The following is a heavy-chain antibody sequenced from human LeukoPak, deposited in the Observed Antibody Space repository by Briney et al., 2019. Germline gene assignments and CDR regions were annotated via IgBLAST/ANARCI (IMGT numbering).Heavy chain of an antibody. V-gene: IGHV3-9*01. CDR1: GFTFDDYA. CDR3: AKDPYGSGNSNWFDP. D-gene: IGHD3-10*01. J-gene: IGHJ5*02. CDR2: ISWNSGSI. Sequence: GGSLRLSCAASGFTFDDYAMHWVRQAPGKGLEWVSGISWNSGSIVYADSVRGRFTISRDNAKYSLYLQMNSLRAEDTALYYCAKDPYGSGNSNWFDPWGQGTLVTVSS.